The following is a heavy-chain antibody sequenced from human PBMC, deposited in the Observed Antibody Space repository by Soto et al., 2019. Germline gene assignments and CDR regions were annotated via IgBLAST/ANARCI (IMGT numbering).Heavy chain of an antibody. CDR2: IDPGDSDT. D-gene: IGHD1-26*01. CDR1: GYSFTSYW. J-gene: IGHJ3*02. V-gene: IGHV5-51*01. CDR3: SKLRRGAKGVVFGN. Sequence: PGESLKISCKGSGYSFTSYWISWVRQMPGKGLEWMGRIDPGDSDTRYSPSFQGQVTISVDKSISTAYLQWSSLKASDTAIYYCSKLRRGAKGVVFGNGGKGKMVTVS.